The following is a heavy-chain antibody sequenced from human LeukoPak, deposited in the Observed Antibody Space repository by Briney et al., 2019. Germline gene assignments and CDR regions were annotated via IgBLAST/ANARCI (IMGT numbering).Heavy chain of an antibody. CDR1: GFTFSSYD. CDR2: IGTAGDT. D-gene: IGHD1-26*01. V-gene: IGHV3-13*01. CDR3: ARSVSGSYSGFDY. J-gene: IGHJ4*02. Sequence: GGSLRLSCAASGFTFSSYDVHWVRQATGKGLEWVSAIGTAGDTYYPGSVKGRFTISRENAKNSLYLQMNSLRAGDTAVYYCARSVSGSYSGFDYWGQGTLVTVSS.